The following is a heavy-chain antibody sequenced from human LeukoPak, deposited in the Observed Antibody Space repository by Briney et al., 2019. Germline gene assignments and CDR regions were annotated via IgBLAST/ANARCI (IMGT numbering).Heavy chain of an antibody. Sequence: GGSLRLSCAASGFTFTAYAMSWVRQAPGQGLEWVSAISGSAYYTSYADSVKGRFTISRDNSKNTLYLQMNSLRADDTALYYCAKHKVATKVKDYWGQGTLVTVSS. V-gene: IGHV3-23*01. CDR2: ISGSAYYT. J-gene: IGHJ4*02. D-gene: IGHD3-22*01. CDR3: AKHKVATKVKDY. CDR1: GFTFTAYA.